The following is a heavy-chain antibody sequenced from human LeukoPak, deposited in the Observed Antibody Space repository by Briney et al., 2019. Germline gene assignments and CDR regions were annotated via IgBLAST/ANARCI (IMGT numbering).Heavy chain of an antibody. J-gene: IGHJ5*02. Sequence: ASVKVSCKASGGTFRSYAISWLRQAPAHGLEWMGGIIPIFGTANYVQKFQGRVTITADESTSTVYMELSRLISDDTAVYYCANSCAWGNYYKGEFDPWGQGTLVTVSS. D-gene: IGHD3-10*01. CDR1: GGTFRSYA. V-gene: IGHV1-69*13. CDR2: IIPIFGTA. CDR3: ANSCAWGNYYKGEFDP.